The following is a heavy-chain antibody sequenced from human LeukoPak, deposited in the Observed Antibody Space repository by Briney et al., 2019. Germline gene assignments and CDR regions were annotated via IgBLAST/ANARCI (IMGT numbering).Heavy chain of an antibody. D-gene: IGHD3-22*01. CDR2: IYSGGST. CDR3: ATRPFYDSSGYFDAFDI. CDR1: GFTFSSYE. J-gene: IGHJ3*02. Sequence: PGGSLRLSCAASGFTFSSYEMNWVRQAPGKGLEWVSVIYSGGSTYYADSVKGRFTISRDNSKNTLYLQMNSLRAEDTAVYYCATRPFYDSSGYFDAFDIWGQGTMVTVSS. V-gene: IGHV3-66*04.